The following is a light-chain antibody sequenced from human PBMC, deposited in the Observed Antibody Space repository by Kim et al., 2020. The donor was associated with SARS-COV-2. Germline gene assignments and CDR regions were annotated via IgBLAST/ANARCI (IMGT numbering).Light chain of an antibody. Sequence: DIQMTQSPSCLSASVGDRVTITCQASQDISNYLNWYQQKPGKAPKLLIYDASNLETGVPSRFSGSGSGTDFTFTISSLEPEDIATYYCQQYDNLPKTFGQGTKVDIK. J-gene: IGKJ1*01. V-gene: IGKV1-33*01. CDR1: QDISNY. CDR2: DAS. CDR3: QQYDNLPKT.